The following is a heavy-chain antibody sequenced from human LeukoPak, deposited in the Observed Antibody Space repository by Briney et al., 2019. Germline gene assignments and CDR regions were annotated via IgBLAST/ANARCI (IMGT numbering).Heavy chain of an antibody. V-gene: IGHV1-18*01. CDR1: GYTFTSYG. D-gene: IGHD4-11*01. CDR3: ARDKTRTNWFDP. Sequence: VASVKVSRRASGYTFTSYGISWVRQAPGQGLEWMGWISAYNGNTNYAQKLQGRVTMTTDTSTSTAYMELRSLRSDDTAVYYCARDKTRTNWFDPWGQGTLVTVSS. J-gene: IGHJ5*02. CDR2: ISAYNGNT.